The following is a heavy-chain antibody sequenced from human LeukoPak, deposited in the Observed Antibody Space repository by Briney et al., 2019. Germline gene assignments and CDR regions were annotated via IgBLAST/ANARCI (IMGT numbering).Heavy chain of an antibody. D-gene: IGHD1-26*01. V-gene: IGHV3-21*01. CDR3: ARVGGSYYLIVY. J-gene: IGHJ4*02. CDR2: ISSSSTYI. CDR1: GFTFSSYS. Sequence: PGGSLRLSCAASGFTFSSYSMNWVRQTPGKGLEWVSSISSSSTYIYYADSVKGRFTISRDNAKNSLYLQMNSLRAEDTAVYYCARVGGSYYLIVYWGQGTLVTVSS.